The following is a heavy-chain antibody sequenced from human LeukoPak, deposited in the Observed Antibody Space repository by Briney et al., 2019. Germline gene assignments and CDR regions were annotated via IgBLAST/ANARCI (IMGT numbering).Heavy chain of an antibody. CDR2: IRYDGSNE. CDR1: GFTFSSYA. J-gene: IGHJ4*02. V-gene: IGHV3-30*02. D-gene: IGHD4-17*01. Sequence: GGSLRLSCAASGFTFSSYAMHWVRQAPGKGLEWVAFIRYDGSNEYYADSVKGRFTISRDNSKNTLFLQMNSLRAEDTAVYYCAKDLYSVTRYDYFSDYWGQGTLVTVSS. CDR3: AKDLYSVTRYDYFSDY.